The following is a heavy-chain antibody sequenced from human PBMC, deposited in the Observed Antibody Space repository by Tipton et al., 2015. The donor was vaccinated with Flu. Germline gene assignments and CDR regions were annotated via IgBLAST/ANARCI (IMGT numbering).Heavy chain of an antibody. V-gene: IGHV3-33*01. CDR1: GFTFSSYG. CDR2: IWYDGSNK. CDR3: ARGPGNHYYYYGMDV. J-gene: IGHJ6*02. Sequence: SLRLSCAASGFTFSSYGMHWVRQAPGKGLERVAVIWYDGSNKYYADSVKGRFTISRDNSKNTLYLQMNSLRAEDTAVYYCARGPGNHYYYYGMDVWGQGTTVTVSS.